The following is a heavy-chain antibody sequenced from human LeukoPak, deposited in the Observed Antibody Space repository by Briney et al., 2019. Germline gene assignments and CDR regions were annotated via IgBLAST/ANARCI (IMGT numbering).Heavy chain of an antibody. CDR3: AKGVLGAFDI. CDR2: ISWNSGSI. D-gene: IGHD4/OR15-4a*01. Sequence: GGSLRLSCAASGFTFDDYAMHWVRQAPGKGLEWVSGISWNSGSICYADSVKGRFTISKDNAKNSLYLQMNSLRAEDTALYYCAKGVLGAFDIWGQGTMVTVSS. V-gene: IGHV3-9*01. CDR1: GFTFDDYA. J-gene: IGHJ3*02.